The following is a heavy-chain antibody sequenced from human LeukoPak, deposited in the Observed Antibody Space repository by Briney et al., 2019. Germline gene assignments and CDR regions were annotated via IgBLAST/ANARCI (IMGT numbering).Heavy chain of an antibody. J-gene: IGHJ4*02. V-gene: IGHV1-69*13. CDR2: IIPIFGTA. D-gene: IGHD4-17*01. CDR3: ARAETDYGDYGFDY. Sequence: GASVKVSCKASGYTFTSYGISWVRQAPGQGLEWMGGIIPIFGTANYAQKFQGRVTITADESTSTAYMELSSLRSEDTAVYYCARAETDYGDYGFDYWGQGTLVTVSS. CDR1: GYTFTSYG.